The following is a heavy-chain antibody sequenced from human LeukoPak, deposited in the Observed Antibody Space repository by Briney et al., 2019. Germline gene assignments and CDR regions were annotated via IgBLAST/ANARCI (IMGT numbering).Heavy chain of an antibody. V-gene: IGHV3-21*01. CDR1: GFTFNTYA. D-gene: IGHD3-22*01. CDR3: ARDLPYYYDSSGSFDY. CDR2: ISSSSSYI. J-gene: IGHJ4*02. Sequence: GGSLRLSCAASGFTFNTYAMSWVRQAPGKGLEWVSSISSSSSYIYYADSVKGRFTISRDNAKNSLYLQMNSLRAEDTAVYYCARDLPYYYDSSGSFDYWGQGTLVTVSS.